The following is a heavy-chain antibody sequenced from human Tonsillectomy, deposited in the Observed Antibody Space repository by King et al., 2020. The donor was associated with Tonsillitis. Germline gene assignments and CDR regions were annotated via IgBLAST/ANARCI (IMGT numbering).Heavy chain of an antibody. V-gene: IGHV3-30-3*01. J-gene: IGHJ6*02. CDR2: ISFDGSNK. CDR3: ARRDGALDYYYYGMDV. CDR1: GFTFSSYA. Sequence: VQLVESGGGVVQPGRSLRLSCAASGFTFSSYAMHWVRQAPGTGLEWGAEISFDGSNKYYPYSVKGRFTISSDNSKNTQYLQMNSLRPEETAVYYCARRDGALDYYYYGMDVWGQGTTVTVSS. D-gene: IGHD4-17*01.